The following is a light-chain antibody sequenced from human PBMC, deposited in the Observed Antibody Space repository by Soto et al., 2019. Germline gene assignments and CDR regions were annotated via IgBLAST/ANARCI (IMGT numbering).Light chain of an antibody. CDR3: QQYSTSPPSIP. CDR1: QRFSSSY. CDR2: GAS. Sequence: GTLSLKPGERATLSCRASQRFSSSYLAWYQQKPGQAPRLLIYGASRRATGIPDRFRGSGSGTDFTLTISRLEPEDFAVYYCQQYSTSPPSIPFGQGTRLEIK. J-gene: IGKJ5*01. V-gene: IGKV3-20*01.